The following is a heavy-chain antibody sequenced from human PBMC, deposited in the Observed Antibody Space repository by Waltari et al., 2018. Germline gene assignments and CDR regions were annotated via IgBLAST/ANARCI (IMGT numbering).Heavy chain of an antibody. CDR1: GGTLSSYT. V-gene: IGHV1-69*02. D-gene: IGHD1-1*01. Sequence: QVQLVQSGAEVKKPGSSVKVSCQASGGTLSSYTVTWVRQAPGQGLEWMGSIIPFLGISKYAQSLQARLTITVDQSTNTGYMELKSLRPEDTGVYYCARSGEMKGTVDYWGQGTLVTVSS. CDR3: ARSGEMKGTVDY. CDR2: IIPFLGIS. J-gene: IGHJ4*02.